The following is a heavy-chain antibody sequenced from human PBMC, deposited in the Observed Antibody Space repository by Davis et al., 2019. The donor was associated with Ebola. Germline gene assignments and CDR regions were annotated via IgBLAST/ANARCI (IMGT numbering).Heavy chain of an antibody. CDR3: ARGGKAYYWYFDL. J-gene: IGHJ2*01. CDR2: IYYSGST. V-gene: IGHV4-59*01. Sequence: PSETLSLTCTVSGGSISSYYWSWIRQPPGKGLEWIGYIYYSGSTNYNPSLKSRVTISVDTSKNQFSLKLSSVTAADTAVYYCARGGKAYYWYFDLWGRGTLVTVSS. D-gene: IGHD3-16*01. CDR1: GGSISSYY.